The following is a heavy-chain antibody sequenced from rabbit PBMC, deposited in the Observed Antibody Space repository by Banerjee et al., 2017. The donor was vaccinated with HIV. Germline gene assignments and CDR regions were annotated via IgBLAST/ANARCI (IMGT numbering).Heavy chain of an antibody. V-gene: IGHV1S40*01. CDR3: ARDLAAVTGWNFGL. D-gene: IGHD7-1*01. Sequence: QSLEESGGDLVKPGASLTLTCTASGFDLSRYYMYWVRQAPGKGLEWIAGIAIGSGKTWYASWAKGRFTISKTSSTTVTLQMTSLTAADTATYFCARDLAAVTGWNFGLWGQGTLVTVS. CDR2: IAIGSGKT. J-gene: IGHJ4*01. CDR1: GFDLSRYY.